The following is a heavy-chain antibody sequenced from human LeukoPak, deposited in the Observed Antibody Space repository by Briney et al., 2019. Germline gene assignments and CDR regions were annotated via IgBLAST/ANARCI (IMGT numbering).Heavy chain of an antibody. CDR3: ARDSGSYGVFFDY. CDR1: GYTFTSYG. V-gene: IGHV1-18*01. J-gene: IGHJ4*02. D-gene: IGHD1-26*01. CDR2: ISAYNGNT. Sequence: AASVKVSCKASGYTFTSYGISWVRQAPGQGLEWMGWISAYNGNTNYAQKVQGRVTMTTETSTSTVYMELRSLRSDDTAVYYCARDSGSYGVFFDYWGQGTLVTVSS.